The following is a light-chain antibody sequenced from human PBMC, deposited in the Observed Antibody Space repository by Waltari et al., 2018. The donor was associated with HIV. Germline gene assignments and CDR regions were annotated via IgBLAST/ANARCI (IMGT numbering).Light chain of an antibody. Sequence: EIVITQSPATLFMSPGERATFFCRASQRVSSNLAWYQQKFGQAPRLRIYDSSTRATGIPARCSCSGSWTEFTLSIRSLQSEEFAVYYCQQYNDWPPGYTFGQGTKLEIK. CDR2: DSS. V-gene: IGKV3-15*01. CDR1: QRVSSN. J-gene: IGKJ2*01. CDR3: QQYNDWPPGYT.